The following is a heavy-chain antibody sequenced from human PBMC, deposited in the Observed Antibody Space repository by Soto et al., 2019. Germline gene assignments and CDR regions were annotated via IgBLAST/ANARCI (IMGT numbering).Heavy chain of an antibody. CDR1: GFTFDDYA. Sequence: GGSLRLSCAASGFTFDDYAMHWVRQAPGKGLEWVSGISWNSGSIGYADSVKGRFTISRDNAKNSLYLQMNSLRAEDTALYYCAKVSPKLTLHWYFDLWGRGTLVTVSS. D-gene: IGHD3-10*01. CDR2: ISWNSGSI. J-gene: IGHJ2*01. V-gene: IGHV3-9*01. CDR3: AKVSPKLTLHWYFDL.